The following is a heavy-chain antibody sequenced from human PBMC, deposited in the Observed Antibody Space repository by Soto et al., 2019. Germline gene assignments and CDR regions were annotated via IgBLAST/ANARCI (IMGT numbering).Heavy chain of an antibody. CDR1: SASFSDYY. CDR3: ARDKFQIRNYYGMDV. V-gene: IGHV4-34*01. CDR2: INYSGST. Sequence: SDTLSLTCAVYSASFSDYYWSWIRHPPGKGLEWIGEINYSGSTNYNPSLKSRVTISVDTSKNQFSLKLSSVTAADTAVYYCARDKFQIRNYYGMDVWGQGTTVT. J-gene: IGHJ6*02.